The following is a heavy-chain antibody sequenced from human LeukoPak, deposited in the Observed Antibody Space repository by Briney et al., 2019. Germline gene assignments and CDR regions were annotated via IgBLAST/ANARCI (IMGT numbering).Heavy chain of an antibody. CDR2: IWYDGSNK. CDR3: AKDARRVYDSSGYYDY. V-gene: IGHV3-33*06. CDR1: GFTFSSYG. J-gene: IGHJ4*02. Sequence: PGGSLRLSCAASGFTFSSYGMHWVRQAPGKGLEWVAVIWYDGSNKYYADSVKGRFTISRDNSKSTLYLQMNSLRAEDTAVYYCAKDARRVYDSSGYYDYWGQGTLVTVSS. D-gene: IGHD3-22*01.